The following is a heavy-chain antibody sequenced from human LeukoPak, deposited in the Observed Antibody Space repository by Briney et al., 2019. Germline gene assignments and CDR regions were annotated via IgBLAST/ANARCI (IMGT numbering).Heavy chain of an antibody. V-gene: IGHV3-53*01. CDR3: ASRATVTTDRFWFDP. Sequence: GSLRLSCAASGFTFSSYSMNWVRQAPGKGLEWVSVIYSGGSTSYADSVKGRFTISRGNSKNTLYLQMNSLRAEDTAVYYCASRATVTTDRFWFDPWGQGTLVTVSS. D-gene: IGHD4-11*01. CDR1: GFTFSSYS. J-gene: IGHJ5*02. CDR2: IYSGGST.